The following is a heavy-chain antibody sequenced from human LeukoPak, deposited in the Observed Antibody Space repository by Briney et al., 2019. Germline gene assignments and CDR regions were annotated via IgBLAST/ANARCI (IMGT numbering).Heavy chain of an antibody. CDR2: IIPIFGTA. CDR1: GGTFSSYA. V-gene: IGHV1-69*01. Sequence: SVKVSCKASGGTFSSYAISWVRQAPGQGLEWMGGIIPIFGTANYAQKFQGRVTITADESTSTAYMELSSLRSEDTAVYYCASDLSGCSGGSCRGWFDPWGQGTLVTVSS. D-gene: IGHD2-15*01. J-gene: IGHJ5*02. CDR3: ASDLSGCSGGSCRGWFDP.